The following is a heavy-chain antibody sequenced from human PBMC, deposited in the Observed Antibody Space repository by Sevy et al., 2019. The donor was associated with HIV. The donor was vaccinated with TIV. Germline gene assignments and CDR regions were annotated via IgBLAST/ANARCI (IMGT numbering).Heavy chain of an antibody. V-gene: IGHV3-30-3*01. D-gene: IGHD3-10*02. CDR3: ARDGGYSVNFLPSGY. J-gene: IGHJ4*02. CDR1: GFTFSSHA. Sequence: GGSLRLSCAASGFTFSSHAMHWDRQAPGKGLEWMAAISYDGSSKYYADSVKGRFTISRDDSKNTLYLQMSSLRAGDTAVYYCARDGGYSVNFLPSGYWGQGTLVTVSS. CDR2: ISYDGSSK.